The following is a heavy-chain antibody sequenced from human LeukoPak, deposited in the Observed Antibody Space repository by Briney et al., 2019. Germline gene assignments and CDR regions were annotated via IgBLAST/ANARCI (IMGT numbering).Heavy chain of an antibody. CDR2: ISWNSGSI. CDR1: GFTFDGYA. Sequence: GRSLRLSCAASGFTFDGYAMHWVRQAPGKGLEWVSGISWNSGSIGYADSVKGRFTISRDNAKNSLYLQMNSLRAEDTALYYCAKDGYCSSTSCYWFDYWGQGTLVTVSS. J-gene: IGHJ4*02. CDR3: AKDGYCSSTSCYWFDY. V-gene: IGHV3-9*01. D-gene: IGHD2-2*01.